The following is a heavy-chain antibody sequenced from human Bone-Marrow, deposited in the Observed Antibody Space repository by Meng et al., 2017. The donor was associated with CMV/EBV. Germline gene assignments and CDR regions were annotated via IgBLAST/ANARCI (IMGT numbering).Heavy chain of an antibody. Sequence: SVKVSCKASGGTFSSYTISWVRQAPGQGLEWMGRIIPILGIANYAQKFQGRVTMTRDTSISTAYMELSRLRSDDTAVYYCARKGYCSSTSCYYGMDVWGQGTTVTFSS. D-gene: IGHD2-2*01. CDR3: ARKGYCSSTSCYYGMDV. CDR1: GGTFSSYT. CDR2: IIPILGIA. V-gene: IGHV1-69*02. J-gene: IGHJ6*02.